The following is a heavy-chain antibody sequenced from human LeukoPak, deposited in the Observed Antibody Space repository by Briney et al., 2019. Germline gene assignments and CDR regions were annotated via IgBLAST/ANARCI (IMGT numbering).Heavy chain of an antibody. CDR3: AREGDYVGTKNYYYYGMDV. CDR1: GYTFTNYG. D-gene: IGHD4-17*01. J-gene: IGHJ6*02. CDR2: ISGYNGNT. Sequence: ASVKVSCKASGYTFTNYGISWVRQAPGQGLEWMGWISGYNGNTNYVQNLQGRVTMTTDTFTSTAYMELRSLRSDDTAVYYCAREGDYVGTKNYYYYGMDVWGQGTTVTVSS. V-gene: IGHV1-18*01.